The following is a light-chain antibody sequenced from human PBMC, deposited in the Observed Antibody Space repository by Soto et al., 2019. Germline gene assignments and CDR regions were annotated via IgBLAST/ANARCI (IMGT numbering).Light chain of an antibody. J-gene: IGLJ1*01. Sequence: QSALTQPASVSVSPGQSITISCTGTSSDVGGHHFVSWYQQHPGKAPKVIIYEVSDRPSGVSDRFSGSKSDNTASLTISGLQADDEADYYCSSFSSSSTLYVFGTGTKLTVL. CDR2: EVS. CDR1: SSDVGGHHF. V-gene: IGLV2-14*01. CDR3: SSFSSSSTLYV.